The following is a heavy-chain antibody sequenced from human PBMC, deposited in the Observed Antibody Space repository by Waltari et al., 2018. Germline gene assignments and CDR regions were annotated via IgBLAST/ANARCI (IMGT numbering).Heavy chain of an antibody. Sequence: VQLVASGGGFVQPGRALRMACTASGFTFPEHSMGWFRQAPGKGLEWVAVISGDGNNKKYTDSVKGRFTISRDNSKNTLYVQMDSLTTEDTAVYFCAARDGDWNDYWGQGIMVTVSS. V-gene: IGHV3-30-3*01. D-gene: IGHD1-1*01. J-gene: IGHJ4*02. CDR2: ISGDGNNK. CDR3: AARDGDWNDY. CDR1: GFTFPEHS.